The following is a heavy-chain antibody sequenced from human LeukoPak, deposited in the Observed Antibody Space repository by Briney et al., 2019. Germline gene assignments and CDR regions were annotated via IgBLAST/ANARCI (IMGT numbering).Heavy chain of an antibody. CDR3: ARAGPIVVVLAGAFDI. J-gene: IGHJ3*02. CDR1: GYTFTSYG. D-gene: IGHD2-2*01. V-gene: IGHV1-18*01. CDR2: ISAYNGNT. Sequence: ASVKVSCKASGYTFTSYGISWVRQAPGQGLEWMGWISAYNGNTNYAQKLQGRVTMTTDTSTSTAYMELRSLRSDDTAVYYCARAGPIVVVLAGAFDIWGQGTMVTVSS.